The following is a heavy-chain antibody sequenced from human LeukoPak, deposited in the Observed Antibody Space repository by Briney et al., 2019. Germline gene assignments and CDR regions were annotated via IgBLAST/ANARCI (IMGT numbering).Heavy chain of an antibody. CDR1: GGSFSGYY. Sequence: PSETLSLTCAVYGGSFSGYYWSWIRQPPGKGLEWIGEINHSGSTNYNPSLKSRVTISVDTSKTQFDLKLSSVTAADTAVYYCARGYSGYDPFDYWGQGTLVSVSS. D-gene: IGHD5-12*01. CDR2: INHSGST. CDR3: ARGYSGYDPFDY. V-gene: IGHV4-34*01. J-gene: IGHJ4*02.